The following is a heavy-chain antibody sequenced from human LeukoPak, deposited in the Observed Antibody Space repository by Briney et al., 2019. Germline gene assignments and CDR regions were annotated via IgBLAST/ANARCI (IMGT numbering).Heavy chain of an antibody. CDR3: ARGGLNTYYYDSSGSSAAFDI. CDR2: IYYSGST. J-gene: IGHJ3*02. D-gene: IGHD3-22*01. CDR1: GGSISSYY. Sequence: PSETLSLTCTVSGGSISSYYWSLIRQPPGKGLEWIGYIYYSGSTNYNPSLKSRVTISVDTSKNQFSLKLSSVTAADTAVYYCARGGLNTYYYDSSGSSAAFDIWGQGTMVTVSS. V-gene: IGHV4-59*01.